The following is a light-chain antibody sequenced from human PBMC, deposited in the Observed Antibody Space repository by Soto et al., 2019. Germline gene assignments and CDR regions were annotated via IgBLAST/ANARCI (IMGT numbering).Light chain of an antibody. J-gene: IGLJ3*02. CDR3: QSYDISLSGWV. CDR2: GNS. V-gene: IGLV1-40*01. Sequence: QSVLTQPPSVSGAPGQRVTISCTGSSSNIGAGYDVHWYQQLPGTAPKLLISGNSNRPSGVPDRFSGSKSGTSASLAITGLQAEDEADYYCQSYDISLSGWVFGGGTQLTVL. CDR1: SSNIGAGYD.